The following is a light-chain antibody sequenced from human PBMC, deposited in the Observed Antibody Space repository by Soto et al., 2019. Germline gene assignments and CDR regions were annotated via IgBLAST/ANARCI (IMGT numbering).Light chain of an antibody. Sequence: EIVMTQSPATLSVSPGERATLSCRATQSVSRNLAWYQQKPGQAPRLLIYAASTRATGIPARFSGSGSGTEFTLTISSVQSEDFAVYYCQQYNNWPYTFGKGTKLEIK. V-gene: IGKV3-15*01. CDR2: AAS. J-gene: IGKJ2*01. CDR1: QSVSRN. CDR3: QQYNNWPYT.